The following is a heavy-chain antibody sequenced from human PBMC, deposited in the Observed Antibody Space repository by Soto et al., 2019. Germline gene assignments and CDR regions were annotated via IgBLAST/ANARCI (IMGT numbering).Heavy chain of an antibody. CDR3: ARARGARYFDY. CDR1: GGSISSGDYY. Sequence: SETLSLTCTVSGGSISSGDYYWSWIRQPPGKGLEWIGYIYYSGSTYYNPSLKSRVTISVDTSKNQFSLKLSSVTAADTAVYYCARARGARYFDYWAQGTLVTVYS. V-gene: IGHV4-30-4*01. D-gene: IGHD2-15*01. CDR2: IYYSGST. J-gene: IGHJ4*02.